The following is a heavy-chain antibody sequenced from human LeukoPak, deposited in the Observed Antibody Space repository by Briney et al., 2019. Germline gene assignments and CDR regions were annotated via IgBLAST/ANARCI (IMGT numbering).Heavy chain of an antibody. CDR2: IYSGGST. D-gene: IGHD5-12*01. V-gene: IGHV3-66*01. Sequence: GGSLRLSCAASGFTVSSNYISWVRQAPGKGLEWVSVIYSGGSTYYADSVKGRFTISRDNSKNTLYLQMNSLRAEDTAVYYCARDLATGYGMDVWGQGTTVTVSS. CDR1: GFTVSSNY. J-gene: IGHJ6*02. CDR3: ARDLATGYGMDV.